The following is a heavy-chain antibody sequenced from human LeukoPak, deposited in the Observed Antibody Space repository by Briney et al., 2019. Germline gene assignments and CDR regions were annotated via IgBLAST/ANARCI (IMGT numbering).Heavy chain of an antibody. D-gene: IGHD2-2*01. V-gene: IGHV4-59*01. CDR3: ARGPYCSSTSCYDPNGGYYYGMDV. J-gene: IGHJ6*02. CDR2: IYYSGST. Sequence: SETLPLTCTVSGGSISSYYWSWIRQPPGKGLEWIGYIYYSGSTNYNPSLKSRVTISVDTSKNQFSLKLSSVTAADTAVYYCARGPYCSSTSCYDPNGGYYYGMDVWGQGTTVTVSS. CDR1: GGSISSYY.